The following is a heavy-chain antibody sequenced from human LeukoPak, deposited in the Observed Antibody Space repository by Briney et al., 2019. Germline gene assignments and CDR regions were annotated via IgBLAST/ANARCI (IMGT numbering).Heavy chain of an antibody. D-gene: IGHD6-19*01. CDR2: IKQDGSEK. CDR3: AKSDQWLNPLLYGMDV. Sequence: GGSLRLSCAASGFTFSSYWMSWVRQAPGKGLEWVANIKQDGSEKYYVDSVKGRFTISRDNAKNSLYLQMNSLRAEDTAVYYCAKSDQWLNPLLYGMDVWGQGTTVTVSS. V-gene: IGHV3-7*03. CDR1: GFTFSSYW. J-gene: IGHJ6*02.